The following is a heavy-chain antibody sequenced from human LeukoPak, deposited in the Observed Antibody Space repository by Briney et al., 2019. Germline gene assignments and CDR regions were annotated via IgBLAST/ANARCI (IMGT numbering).Heavy chain of an antibody. Sequence: ASVNVSCKASGYTFTSYGISWVRQAPGQGLEWMGWISAYNGNTNYAQKLQGRVTMTTDTSTSTAYMELRSLRSDDTAVYYCARDLRSEHYDILTGPAYWGQGTLVTVSS. V-gene: IGHV1-18*01. D-gene: IGHD3-9*01. CDR1: GYTFTSYG. CDR2: ISAYNGNT. CDR3: ARDLRSEHYDILTGPAY. J-gene: IGHJ4*02.